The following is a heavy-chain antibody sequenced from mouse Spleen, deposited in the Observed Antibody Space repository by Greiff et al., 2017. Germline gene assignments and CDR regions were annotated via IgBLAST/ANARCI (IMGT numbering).Heavy chain of an antibody. CDR3: ARATGTWYFDV. V-gene: IGHV5-9-3*01. D-gene: IGHD4-1*02. Sequence: EVQLQESGGGLVKLGGSLKLSCAASGFTFSSYAMSWVRQTPEKRLEWVATISSGGGNTYYPDSVKGRFTISRDNAKNTLYLQMSSLKSEDTAMYYCARATGTWYFDVWGAGTTVTVSS. CDR2: ISSGGGNT. CDR1: GFTFSSYA. J-gene: IGHJ1*01.